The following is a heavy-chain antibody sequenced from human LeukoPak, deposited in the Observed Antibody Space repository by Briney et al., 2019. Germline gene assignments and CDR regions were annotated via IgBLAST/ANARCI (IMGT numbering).Heavy chain of an antibody. CDR2: INPSGGST. CDR3: ARDLGPYYYDSSGYPG. CDR1: GYTFTSYY. D-gene: IGHD3-22*01. J-gene: IGHJ4*02. Sequence: GASVKVSCKASGYTFTSYYMHWVRQAPGQGLEWMGIINPSGGSTSYAQKFQGRVTMTRDTSTSTVYMELSSLRSEDTAVYYCARDLGPYYYDSSGYPGWGQGTLVTVSS. V-gene: IGHV1-46*01.